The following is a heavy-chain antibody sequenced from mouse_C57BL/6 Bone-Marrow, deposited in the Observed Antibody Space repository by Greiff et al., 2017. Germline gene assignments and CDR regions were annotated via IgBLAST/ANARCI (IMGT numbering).Heavy chain of an antibody. CDR3: ARSFDYGSSLYAMDY. D-gene: IGHD1-1*01. CDR1: GYTFTSYW. CDR2: IDPSASYT. J-gene: IGHJ4*01. Sequence: QVQLQQPGAELVRPGTSVKLSCKASGYTFTSYWMHWVKQRPGQGLEWIGVIDPSASYTNYNQKFKGKATLTVDTSSSTAYMQLSSLTSEDSAVYYCARSFDYGSSLYAMDYWGQGTSVTVSS. V-gene: IGHV1-59*01.